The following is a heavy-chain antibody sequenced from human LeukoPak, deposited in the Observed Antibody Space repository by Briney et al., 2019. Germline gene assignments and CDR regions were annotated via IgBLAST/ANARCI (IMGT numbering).Heavy chain of an antibody. CDR3: AKDRSSSAGLYFDD. V-gene: IGHV3-30-3*01. CDR1: GFILSDYA. J-gene: IGHJ4*02. Sequence: GGSLRLSCAGSGFILSDYAMHWVRQAPGKGLEWVAVISYDGSNKYYADSVKGRFTISRDNSKNTLYLQMNSLRGEDTAVYYCAKDRSSSAGLYFDDWGQGTLVTVSS. CDR2: ISYDGSNK. D-gene: IGHD6-6*01.